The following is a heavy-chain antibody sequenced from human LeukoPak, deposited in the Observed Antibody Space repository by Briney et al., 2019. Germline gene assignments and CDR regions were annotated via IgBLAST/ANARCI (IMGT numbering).Heavy chain of an antibody. CDR1: GFTFSDYW. V-gene: IGHV3-74*03. J-gene: IGHJ4*02. D-gene: IGHD3-22*01. CDR2: LYSDVRRI. CDR3: ATSPVVSRD. Sequence: PGGSLRLSCAASGFTFSDYWMHWVRQAPRKGLECVARLYSDVRRIKYAESVKGRFTISRDNDKNRLYLEKNTLRVEDRAVDYCATSPVVSRDWGQGTLVTVSS.